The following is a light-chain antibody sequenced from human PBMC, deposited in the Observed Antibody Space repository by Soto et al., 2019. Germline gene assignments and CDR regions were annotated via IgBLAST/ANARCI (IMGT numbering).Light chain of an antibody. CDR3: QQYANSPFT. V-gene: IGKV1-39*01. CDR2: AAS. Sequence: DIQMTQSPSSLSASVGDRVTITCRASQSISSYLNWYQQKPGKAPKLLIYAASSLQSGVPSRFSGSGSGTDFTLTISSLQPEDFAVYYCQQYANSPFTFGQGTKLEIK. CDR1: QSISSY. J-gene: IGKJ2*01.